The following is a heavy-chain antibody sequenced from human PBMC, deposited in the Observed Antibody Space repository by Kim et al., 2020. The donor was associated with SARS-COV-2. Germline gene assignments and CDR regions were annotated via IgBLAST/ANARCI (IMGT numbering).Heavy chain of an antibody. CDR3: ARQGGSYSILDY. CDR1: GGSISSSSYY. Sequence: SETLSLTCTVSGGSISSSSYYWGWIRQPPGKGLEWIGSIYYSGSTYYNPSLKSRVTISVDTSKNQFSLKLSSVTAADTAVYYCARQGGSYSILDYWGQGTLVTVSS. CDR2: IYYSGST. J-gene: IGHJ4*02. D-gene: IGHD1-26*01. V-gene: IGHV4-39*01.